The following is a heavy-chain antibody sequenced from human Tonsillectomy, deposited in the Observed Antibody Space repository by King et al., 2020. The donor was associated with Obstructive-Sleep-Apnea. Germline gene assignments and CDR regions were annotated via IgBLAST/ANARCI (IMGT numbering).Heavy chain of an antibody. CDR2: NYPGDSAS. V-gene: IGHV5-51*01. Sequence: QLVQSGAEMKKPGESLKISCKGSGYNFTNYWIAWVRQMPGKGLEWMGINYPGDSASRYSPSFQGQVTISVDKSINTAYLQWSSLKASDTAMYYCTRRDRFLEWRGFDFWGQGTLVTVSS. D-gene: IGHD3-3*01. CDR1: GYNFTNYW. J-gene: IGHJ4*02. CDR3: TRRDRFLEWRGFDF.